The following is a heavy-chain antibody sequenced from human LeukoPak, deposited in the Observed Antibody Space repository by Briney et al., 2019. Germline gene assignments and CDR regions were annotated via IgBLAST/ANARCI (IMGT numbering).Heavy chain of an antibody. J-gene: IGHJ4*02. CDR2: IHYDGTNK. CDR3: AKDPASYYYGSGSYSSRVD. V-gene: IGHV3-30*02. CDR1: GFTFSTYG. Sequence: GGSLRLSCAASGFTFSTYGMHWVRQAPGKGLEWVTSIHYDGTNKYYAEAVKGRFTISRDNSKNTLYLQMNSLRAEDTAVYYCAKDPASYYYGSGSYSSRVDWGQGTLVTVSS. D-gene: IGHD3-10*01.